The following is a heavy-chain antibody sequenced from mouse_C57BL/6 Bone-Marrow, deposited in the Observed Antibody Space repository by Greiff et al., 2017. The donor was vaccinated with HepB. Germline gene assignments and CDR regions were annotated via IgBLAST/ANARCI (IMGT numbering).Heavy chain of an antibody. Sequence: QVQLQQPGAELVMPGASVKLSCKASGYTFPSYWMHWVKQRPGQGLEWIGEIDPSDSYTNYNQKFKGKSTLTVDKSSSTAYMQLSSLTSEDSAVYYCAREVYYDYDGFAYWGQGTLVTVSA. J-gene: IGHJ3*01. CDR3: AREVYYDYDGFAY. D-gene: IGHD2-4*01. V-gene: IGHV1-69*01. CDR1: GYTFPSYW. CDR2: IDPSDSYT.